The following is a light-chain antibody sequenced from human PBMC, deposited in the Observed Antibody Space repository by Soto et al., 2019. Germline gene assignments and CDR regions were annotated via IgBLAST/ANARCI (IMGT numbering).Light chain of an antibody. Sequence: DIQMTQSPSSLSASVGDRVTITCRASQGIANSLAWYQQRPGKVPKLLMYAASTLQSGVPSRFSGSGSGTEFSITISSLKPEDVATYYCQKYGSVPLTFGGGTKVEIK. CDR1: QGIANS. J-gene: IGKJ4*01. V-gene: IGKV1-27*01. CDR2: AAS. CDR3: QKYGSVPLT.